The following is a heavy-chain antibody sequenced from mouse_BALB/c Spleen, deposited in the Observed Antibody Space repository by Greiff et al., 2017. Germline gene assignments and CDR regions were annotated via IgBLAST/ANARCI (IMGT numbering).Heavy chain of an antibody. D-gene: IGHD2-1*01. Sequence: EVQLQQSGPELVKPGASVKIPCKASGYTFTDYNMDWVKQSHGKSLEWIGDINPNNGGTIYNQKFKGKATLTVDKSSSTAYMELRSLTSEDTAVYYCARWNGNYVAMDYWGQGTSVTVSS. V-gene: IGHV1-18*01. CDR2: INPNNGGT. CDR3: ARWNGNYVAMDY. J-gene: IGHJ4*01. CDR1: GYTFTDYN.